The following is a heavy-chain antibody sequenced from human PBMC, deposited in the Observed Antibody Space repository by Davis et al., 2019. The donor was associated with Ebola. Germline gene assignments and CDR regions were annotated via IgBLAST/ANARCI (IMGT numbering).Heavy chain of an antibody. D-gene: IGHD2-21*02. CDR3: ARGRITMLVVVTASYYYAVDV. J-gene: IGHJ6*04. CDR1: GGSISGYY. V-gene: IGHV4-59*01. CDR2: IWHRGST. Sequence: SETLSLTCTVSGGSISGYYWIWIRQPPGKELEWIGYIWHRGSTSYNPSLKSRVTISIDTSKNQFSLKLTSVTAADTAVYYCARGRITMLVVVTASYYYAVDVWGKGTTVTVSS.